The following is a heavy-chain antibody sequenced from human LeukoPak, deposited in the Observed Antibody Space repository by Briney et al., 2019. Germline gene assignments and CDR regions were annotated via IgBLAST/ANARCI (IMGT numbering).Heavy chain of an antibody. CDR1: GGSISSGGYY. Sequence: SETLSLTCTVSGGSISSGGYYWSWIRQHPGKGLEWTGYIYYSGSTYYNPSLKSRVTISVDTSKNQFSLKLSSVTAADTAVYYCARAPGYCSSTSCYTYYYFDYWGQGTLVTVSS. J-gene: IGHJ4*02. D-gene: IGHD2-2*02. CDR3: ARAPGYCSSTSCYTYYYFDY. CDR2: IYYSGST. V-gene: IGHV4-31*03.